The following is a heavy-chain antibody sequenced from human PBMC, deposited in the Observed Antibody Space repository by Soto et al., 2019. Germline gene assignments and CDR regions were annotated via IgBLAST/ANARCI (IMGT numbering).Heavy chain of an antibody. J-gene: IGHJ4*02. CDR2: IYYTGST. CDR1: SGSISSYY. D-gene: IGHD6-13*01. Sequence: QVQLQESGPGLVKPSETLSLTCTVSSGSISSYYWSWIRQPPGKGLEWIGYIYYTGSTNYNPSLKSRVTIXVXTAXNQFSLKLSSVTAADTAVYYCARHGEYSSSWYFDYWGQGTLVTVSS. CDR3: ARHGEYSSSWYFDY. V-gene: IGHV4-59*08.